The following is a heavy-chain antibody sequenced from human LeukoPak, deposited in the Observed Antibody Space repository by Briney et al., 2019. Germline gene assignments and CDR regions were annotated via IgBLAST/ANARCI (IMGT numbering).Heavy chain of an antibody. CDR3: AREDRYCSGGSCYS. Sequence: PSETLSLTCTVSGGSFSSYYWSWIRQPAGKGLEWIGRIYTSGSTNYNPSLKSRVIISVDTSKNQFSLELSSVTAADTAVYYCAREDRYCSGGSCYSWGQGTLVTVSS. CDR1: GGSFSSYY. CDR2: IYTSGST. J-gene: IGHJ4*02. D-gene: IGHD2-15*01. V-gene: IGHV4-4*07.